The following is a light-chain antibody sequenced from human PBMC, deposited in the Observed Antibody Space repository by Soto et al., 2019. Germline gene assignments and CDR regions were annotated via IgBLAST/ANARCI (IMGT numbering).Light chain of an antibody. CDR1: QSVSSN. V-gene: IGKV3-15*01. J-gene: IGKJ2*01. CDR2: GAS. Sequence: DIVMTQSPVTLSVSPGERATLSCRASQSVSSNLAWYQQKPGQAPRLLISGASTRATGIPARFSGSGSVTEFTLTISSLQSEDFAVYYCQQYHNWPYTFGQGTKLQIK. CDR3: QQYHNWPYT.